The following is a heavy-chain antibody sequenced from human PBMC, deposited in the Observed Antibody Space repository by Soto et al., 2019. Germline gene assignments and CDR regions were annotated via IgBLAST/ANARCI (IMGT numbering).Heavy chain of an antibody. D-gene: IGHD6-19*01. J-gene: IGHJ5*02. V-gene: IGHV1-8*01. CDR3: ARGRIIVAGGFDT. CDR2: MNPSTGNT. CDR1: GYTFTSYH. Sequence: QVQLVQTGAEVKKPGASVEVSCKASGYTFTSYHIIWGRQATGLGREWMGWMNPSTGNTDSAETFQGRPTTAKNTSISTVYMELSSQSCEYTAVDYCARGRIIVAGGFDTWGQGTLVTVSS.